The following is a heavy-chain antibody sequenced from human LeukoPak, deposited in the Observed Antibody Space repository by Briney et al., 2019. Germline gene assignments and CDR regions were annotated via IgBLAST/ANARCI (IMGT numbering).Heavy chain of an antibody. D-gene: IGHD2/OR15-2a*01. V-gene: IGHV4-34*01. CDR2: INHSGST. J-gene: IGHJ4*02. CDR3: ATQRDSMYYFDY. Sequence: SETLSLTCAVYGGSFSGYYWSWIRQPPGKGLEWIGEINHSGSTNYNPSLKSRVTISVDTSKNQFSLKLSSVTAADTAVYYCATQRDSMYYFDYWGQGTLVTVSS. CDR1: GGSFSGYY.